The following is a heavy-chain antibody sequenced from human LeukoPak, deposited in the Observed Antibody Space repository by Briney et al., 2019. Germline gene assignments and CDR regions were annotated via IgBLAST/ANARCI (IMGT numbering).Heavy chain of an antibody. CDR2: IYYSGST. CDR3: AGHYYDSSGYFLHYYYYMDV. D-gene: IGHD3-22*01. Sequence: SQTLSLTYPVSGRSISSYYWSWIRQPPGKGLEWIVYIYYSGSTNHNPSLKSRVTISVDTSKNQFSLKLSSVTAADTAVYYCAGHYYDSSGYFLHYYYYMDVWGKGTTVTVSS. J-gene: IGHJ6*03. CDR1: GRSISSYY. V-gene: IGHV4-59*01.